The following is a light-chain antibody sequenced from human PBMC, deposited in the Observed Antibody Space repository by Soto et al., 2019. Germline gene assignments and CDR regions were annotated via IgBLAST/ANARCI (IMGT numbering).Light chain of an antibody. CDR2: ATS. CDR1: QSINSH. V-gene: IGKV1-39*01. Sequence: DIQMTQSPYTLSASVGDRVTITCRASQSINSHLNWYQQKPGKAPNLLIYATSTLQSGVSSRFSGSGSGTEFTLTIRGLQHDDFATYYCQQSASTPLTFGGGTKVDIK. CDR3: QQSASTPLT. J-gene: IGKJ4*01.